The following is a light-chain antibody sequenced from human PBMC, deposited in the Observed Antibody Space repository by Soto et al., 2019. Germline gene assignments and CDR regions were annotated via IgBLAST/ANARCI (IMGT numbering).Light chain of an antibody. Sequence: EIVMTQSPATLSVSPGGRVTLSCRSSQSVSSNLAWYQQKPGQAPRLLIYGVSTRATGIPARFSGSGSGTEFTLTINSLQSEDFAVYYCQQYNDWPPWTFGRGTKVDI. CDR1: QSVSSN. CDR2: GVS. V-gene: IGKV3-15*01. CDR3: QQYNDWPPWT. J-gene: IGKJ1*01.